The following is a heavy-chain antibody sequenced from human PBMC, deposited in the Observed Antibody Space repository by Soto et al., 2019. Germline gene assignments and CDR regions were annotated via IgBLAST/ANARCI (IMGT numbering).Heavy chain of an antibody. CDR2: IYHRGTS. V-gene: IGHV4-30-2*01. Sequence: LSLTCTVSGGSISSGAYSWSWIRLPPGKRLEWIGYIYHRGTSHYNPSLKSRVTMSVGRSKNQFSLNLRSVTAADTAVYYCARTLDYGGSAGTNWFDPWGQGTLVTVS. CDR3: ARTLDYGGSAGTNWFDP. D-gene: IGHD2-15*01. CDR1: GGSISSGAYS. J-gene: IGHJ5*02.